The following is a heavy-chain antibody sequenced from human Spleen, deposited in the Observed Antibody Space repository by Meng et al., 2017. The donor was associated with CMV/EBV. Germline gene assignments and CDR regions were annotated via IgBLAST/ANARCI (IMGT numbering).Heavy chain of an antibody. CDR1: GFTFSDYF. CDR2: IASNGASM. V-gene: IGHV3-11*04. CDR3: AKDRYNWNDEYDY. J-gene: IGHJ4*02. D-gene: IGHD1-20*01. Sequence: GESLKISCTASGFTFSDYFMSWIRQAPGKGLEWVSYIASNGASMYYVDSVKGRFTISRDNGKNSVYLQMNSLRAEDTAVYYCAKDRYNWNDEYDYWGQGTLVTVSS.